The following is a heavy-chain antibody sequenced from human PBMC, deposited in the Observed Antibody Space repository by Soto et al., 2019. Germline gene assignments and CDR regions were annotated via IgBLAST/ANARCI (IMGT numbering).Heavy chain of an antibody. CDR3: ASFQKAAAGPNYFEY. V-gene: IGHV1-46*03. Sequence: ASVKVSCKASGYTFTSYYMHWVRQAPGQGLEWMGIINPSGGSTSYAQKFQGRVTMTRDTSTSTVYMELSSLRSEDTAVYYCASFQKAAAGPNYFEYWGQGTLVTVSS. D-gene: IGHD6-13*01. J-gene: IGHJ4*02. CDR1: GYTFTSYY. CDR2: INPSGGST.